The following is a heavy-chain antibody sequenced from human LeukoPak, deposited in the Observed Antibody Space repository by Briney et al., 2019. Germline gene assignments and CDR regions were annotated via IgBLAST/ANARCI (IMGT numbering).Heavy chain of an antibody. CDR3: AKQRAAPHFTYNWNYFEDY. D-gene: IGHD1-7*01. Sequence: GRSLRLSCAASGFTFSSYGMHGVRQAPGKGLEGVAVISYDGSNKYYADSVKGRFTISRDNSKNTLYLQMNSLRAEDTAVYYCAKQRAAPHFTYNWNYFEDYWGQGTLVTVSS. CDR1: GFTFSSYG. J-gene: IGHJ4*02. CDR2: ISYDGSNK. V-gene: IGHV3-30*18.